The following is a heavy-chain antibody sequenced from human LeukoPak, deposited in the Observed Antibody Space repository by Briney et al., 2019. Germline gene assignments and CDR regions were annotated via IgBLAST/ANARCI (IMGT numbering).Heavy chain of an antibody. D-gene: IGHD2-21*01. Sequence: GASVKVSCKASGYIFSNFFSSYGITWVRQAPGQGLEWMGWISPYNGKTKFAQKFQGRVTIRADTSTSTGYMELRSLRSDDTAVYYCASGYYSGGNGYSPADYWGQGTLVTVSS. CDR1: GYIFSNFFSSYG. CDR2: ISPYNGKT. V-gene: IGHV1-18*01. CDR3: ASGYYSGGNGYSPADY. J-gene: IGHJ4*02.